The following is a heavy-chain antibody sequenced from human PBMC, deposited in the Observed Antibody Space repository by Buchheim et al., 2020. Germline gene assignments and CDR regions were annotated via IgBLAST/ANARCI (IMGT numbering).Heavy chain of an antibody. V-gene: IGHV4-4*02. CDR1: GGSITSSHW. CDR2: IYHTGST. Sequence: QVQLQESGPGLVKPSGTLSLTCAVSGGSITSSHWWTWVRQPPGKGLEWIGEIYHTGSTNYRPSLASLVILLVDCSNNQFSLTLRSVTAADTGFYYCARDPSSSATFDSWGQGTL. D-gene: IGHD2-2*01. J-gene: IGHJ5*01. CDR3: ARDPSSSATFDS.